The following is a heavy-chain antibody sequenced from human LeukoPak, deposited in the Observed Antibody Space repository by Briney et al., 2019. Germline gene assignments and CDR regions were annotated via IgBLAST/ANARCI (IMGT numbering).Heavy chain of an antibody. V-gene: IGHV3-15*01. Sequence: GGSLRLSCAASGFTFSEAWMNWGRQAPGKGLEWVGHIKNRPDGGTTDYAAPVKGRFTISRDDSKNTLYLQMNGLKTEDTAVYYCTTDIWTYSARDYWGQGTLVTVSS. J-gene: IGHJ4*02. CDR2: IKNRPDGGTT. CDR3: TTDIWTYSARDY. CDR1: GFTFSEAW. D-gene: IGHD3/OR15-3a*01.